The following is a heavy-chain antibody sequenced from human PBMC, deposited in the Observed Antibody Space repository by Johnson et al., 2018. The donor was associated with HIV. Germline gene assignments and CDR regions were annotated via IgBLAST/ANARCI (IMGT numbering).Heavy chain of an antibody. D-gene: IGHD2-2*01. J-gene: IGHJ3*02. Sequence: VESGGGLVQPGGSLRLSCAASGFTFSSYAMSWVRQAPGKGLEWVANIKEDGSEKDYVDPVKGRFTISRDNPKNSLYLQMNSLRAEDTAVYYCTTDGGYCSSTSCYDLNDAFDIWGQGTMVTVSS. CDR2: IKEDGSEK. CDR3: TTDGGYCSSTSCYDLNDAFDI. V-gene: IGHV3-7*03. CDR1: GFTFSSYA.